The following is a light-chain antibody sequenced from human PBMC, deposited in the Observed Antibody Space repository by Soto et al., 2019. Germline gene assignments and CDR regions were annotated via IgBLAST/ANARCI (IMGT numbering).Light chain of an antibody. CDR3: CSYAGGYTYV. J-gene: IGLJ1*01. Sequence: QSALTQPPSVSGSPGQSVTISCTGTSSDIGGYNYVSWYQQHPGKAPKFMIYDVNKRPSGVPDRFSGSKPGNTASLTISGLQAEDEADYYCCSYAGGYTYVFGSGTKVTV. CDR1: SSDIGGYNY. V-gene: IGLV2-11*01. CDR2: DVN.